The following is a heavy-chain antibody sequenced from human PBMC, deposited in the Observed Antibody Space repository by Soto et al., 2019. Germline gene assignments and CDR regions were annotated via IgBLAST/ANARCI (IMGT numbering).Heavy chain of an antibody. Sequence: ASVKVSCKASGYTFSSYALHWVRQAPGQSLEWMGFINGDNGYTRYSQKFQGRVTITRDTSANTADMELSSLTSEDTAVYYCAXVLRSFGGWFXPWGQGTLVXVSS. D-gene: IGHD3-3*01. V-gene: IGHV1-3*01. CDR1: GYTFSSYA. J-gene: IGHJ5*02. CDR3: AXVLRSFGGWFXP. CDR2: INGDNGYT.